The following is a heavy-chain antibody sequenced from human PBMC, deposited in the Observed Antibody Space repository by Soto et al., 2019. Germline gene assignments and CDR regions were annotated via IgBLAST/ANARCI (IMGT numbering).Heavy chain of an antibody. V-gene: IGHV4-39*01. CDR2: IYYSGST. CDR1: GGSVEIGTYY. J-gene: IGHJ4*02. CDR3: ARHPAGLRYFDY. Sequence: SETLSLTCTVPGGSVEIGTYYWSWIRQPPGKGLEWIGSIYYSGSTYYNPSLKSRVTISIDTSKNQFPLKLTSLTAADTAVYYCARHPAGLRYFDYWGPGTLVTVSS. D-gene: IGHD3-9*01.